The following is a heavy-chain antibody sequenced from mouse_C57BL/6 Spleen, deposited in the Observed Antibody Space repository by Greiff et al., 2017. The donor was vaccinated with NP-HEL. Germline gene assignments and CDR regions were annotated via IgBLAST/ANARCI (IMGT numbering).Heavy chain of an antibody. J-gene: IGHJ3*01. CDR3: AIGLEISRGAWFAY. CDR2: IHPSDSDT. Sequence: QVQLKQPGAELVKPGASVKVSCKASGYTFTSYWMHWVKQRPGEGLEWIGRIHPSDSDTNYNQKFKGKATLTVDKSSSTAYMQLSSLTAEDSAVYYCAIGLEISRGAWFAYWGQGTLVTVSA. V-gene: IGHV1-74*01. D-gene: IGHD1-1*01. CDR1: GYTFTSYW.